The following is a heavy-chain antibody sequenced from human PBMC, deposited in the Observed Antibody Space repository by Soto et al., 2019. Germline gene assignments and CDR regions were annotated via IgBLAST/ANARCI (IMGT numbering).Heavy chain of an antibody. CDR3: AHGEGIVKSIVYFDS. Sequence: ASVKVSCKVSGYFLTALSIHWVRQAPGKGLEWMGGLDREDGETIYAQKFQGRVTMTEDTSTDSAYMELSSLTSDDTAIYYCAHGEGIVKSIVYFDSWGQGTLVTVSS. D-gene: IGHD1-26*01. V-gene: IGHV1-24*01. CDR1: GYFLTALS. CDR2: LDREDGET. J-gene: IGHJ4*02.